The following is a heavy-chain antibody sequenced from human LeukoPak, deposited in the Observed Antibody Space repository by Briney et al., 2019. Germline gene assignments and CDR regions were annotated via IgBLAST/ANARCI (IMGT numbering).Heavy chain of an antibody. D-gene: IGHD5-18*01. J-gene: IGHJ3*02. Sequence: ASVKVSCEASGYTFTSYGISWVRQAPGQGLEWMGWISAYNGNTNYAQKLQGRVTMTTDTSTSTAYMELRSLRSDDTAVYYCARISSRDTSFDIWGQGTMVTVSS. CDR1: GYTFTSYG. CDR2: ISAYNGNT. CDR3: ARISSRDTSFDI. V-gene: IGHV1-18*01.